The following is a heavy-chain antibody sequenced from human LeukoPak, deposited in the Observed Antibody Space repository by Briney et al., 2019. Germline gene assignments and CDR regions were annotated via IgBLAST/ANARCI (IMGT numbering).Heavy chain of an antibody. Sequence: GASVKVSCKASGGTFSSYAISWVRQAPGQGLEWMGGIIPIFGTANYAQKFQGRVTITADESTSTAYMELSSLRSEDTAVYYCAREGHYYDSSGYYYDYWGQGTLVTVSS. D-gene: IGHD3-22*01. CDR1: GGTFSSYA. V-gene: IGHV1-69*13. CDR3: AREGHYYDSSGYYYDY. CDR2: IIPIFGTA. J-gene: IGHJ4*02.